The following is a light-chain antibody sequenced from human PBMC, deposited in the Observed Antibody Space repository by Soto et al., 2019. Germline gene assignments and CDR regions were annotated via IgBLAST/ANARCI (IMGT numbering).Light chain of an antibody. CDR1: QRVSSN. CDR2: GAS. CDR3: QQYNNWPPWT. J-gene: IGKJ1*01. V-gene: IGKV3-15*01. Sequence: EIVMTQSPATLSVSPGERATLSCRASQRVSSNLAWYQQKPGQAPRLLIYGASTRATGIPARFSGSGSGTEFTLTLSSLHSEDFAVYYCQQYNNWPPWTFGQGTKVEIK.